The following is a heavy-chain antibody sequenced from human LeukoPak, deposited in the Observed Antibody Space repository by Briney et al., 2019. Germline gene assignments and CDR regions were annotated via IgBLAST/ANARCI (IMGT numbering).Heavy chain of an antibody. Sequence: SETLSLTCTVSGGSISSSSYYWRWIRQPPGKGLEWIGNIYYSGSTYYNPSLKSRVTISVDTSKNQFSLKLSSVTAADTAVYYCASGYDNSGYYYVPDYWGQGTLVTVSS. CDR2: IYYSGST. J-gene: IGHJ4*02. D-gene: IGHD3-22*01. CDR3: ASGYDNSGYYYVPDY. CDR1: GGSISSSSYY. V-gene: IGHV4-39*01.